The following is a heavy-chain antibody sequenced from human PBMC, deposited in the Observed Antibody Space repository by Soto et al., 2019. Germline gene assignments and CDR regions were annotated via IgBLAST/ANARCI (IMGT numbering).Heavy chain of an antibody. CDR3: CRRAPEGFDP. CDR2: IDYTGTT. Sequence: SGTLSLTCTISGGFISSSSYFWAWIRQSPGKGLEWIGSIDYTGTTYNNPSLKSRVTMSVDTSKNHFSLKVDSVTAADTALYYCCRRAPEGFDPWGQGTLVTVSS. V-gene: IGHV4-39*02. J-gene: IGHJ5*02. CDR1: GGFISSSSYF.